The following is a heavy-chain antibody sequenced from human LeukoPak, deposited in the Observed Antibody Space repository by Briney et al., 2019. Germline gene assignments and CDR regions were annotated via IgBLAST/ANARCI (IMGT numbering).Heavy chain of an antibody. CDR3: ARDRLGVYDY. Sequence: PGGSLRLSCEASGFTFSSYAMGWVRQAPGKGLEWVSVIYKNAITYYADTVKGRFTISRDNAKNSLYLQMNSLRAEDTAVYYCARDRLGVYDYWGQGTLVTVSS. D-gene: IGHD6-13*01. CDR1: GFTFSSYA. V-gene: IGHV3-66*01. CDR2: IYKNAIT. J-gene: IGHJ4*02.